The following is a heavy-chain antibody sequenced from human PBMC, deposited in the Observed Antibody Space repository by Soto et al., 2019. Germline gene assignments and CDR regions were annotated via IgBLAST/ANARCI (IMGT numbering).Heavy chain of an antibody. V-gene: IGHV4-31*03. CDR3: ARRYSYGHFDY. CDR1: GGSISSGGYY. J-gene: IGHJ4*02. Sequence: SETLSLTCTVSGGSISSGGYYWSWIRQHPGKSLEWIGYIYYSGSTYYNPSLKSRVTISVDTSKNQFSLKLSSVTAADTAVYYCARRYSYGHFDYWGQGTLVTVSS. CDR2: IYYSGST. D-gene: IGHD5-18*01.